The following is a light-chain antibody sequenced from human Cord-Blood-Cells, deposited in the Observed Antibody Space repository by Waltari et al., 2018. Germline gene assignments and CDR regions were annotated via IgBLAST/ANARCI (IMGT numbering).Light chain of an antibody. CDR2: KAS. Sequence: DIQMPQSPSTLSASVGDRVTTTCRASQSISSWLAWYQQKPGKAPKLLIYKASSLESGVPSRFSGSGSGTEFTLTISSLQPDDFATYYCQQYNSYSYTFGQGTKLEIK. CDR3: QQYNSYSYT. J-gene: IGKJ2*01. CDR1: QSISSW. V-gene: IGKV1-5*03.